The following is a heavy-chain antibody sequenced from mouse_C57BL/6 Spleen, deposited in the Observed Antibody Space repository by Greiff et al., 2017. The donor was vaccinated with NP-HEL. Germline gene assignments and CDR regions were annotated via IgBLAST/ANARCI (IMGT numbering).Heavy chain of an antibody. D-gene: IGHD1-1*01. CDR1: GYTFTSYW. CDR2: IDPSDSYT. J-gene: IGHJ2*01. Sequence: VQLQQPGAELVRPGTSVKLSCKASGYTFTSYWMHWVKQRPGQGLEWIGVIDPSDSYTNYNQKFKGKATLTVDTSSSTAYMQLSSLTSEDSAVYYCARHDYGSSQYYFDYWGQGTTLTVSS. V-gene: IGHV1-59*01. CDR3: ARHDYGSSQYYFDY.